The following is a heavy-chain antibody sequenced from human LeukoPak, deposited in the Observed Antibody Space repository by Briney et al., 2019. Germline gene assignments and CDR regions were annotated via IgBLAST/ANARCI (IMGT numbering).Heavy chain of an antibody. D-gene: IGHD3-10*01. CDR3: ARDLVRAGQPTYYGSGSYFYY. V-gene: IGHV1-18*01. Sequence: ASVKVSCKASGYTFTSYGISWVRQAPGQGLEWMGWISAYNGNTNYAQKLQGRVTMTTDTSTSTAYMELRSLRSDDTAVYYCARDLVRAGQPTYYGSGSYFYYWGQGTLVTVSS. CDR2: ISAYNGNT. J-gene: IGHJ4*02. CDR1: GYTFTSYG.